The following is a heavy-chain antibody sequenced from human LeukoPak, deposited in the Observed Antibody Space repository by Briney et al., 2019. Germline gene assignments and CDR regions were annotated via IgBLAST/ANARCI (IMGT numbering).Heavy chain of an antibody. Sequence: GASVKVSCKASGYTFSDYTFTNYGIRWVRQAPGQGLEWMGWISTYKSHTNYAQKFQGRVTMITDTSTNTAYMELRSLRSEDTAVYYCAMAVAMPYHFYYYGMDVWGQGTTVTVSS. V-gene: IGHV1-18*01. J-gene: IGHJ6*02. D-gene: IGHD2-2*01. CDR1: GYTFSDYTFTNYG. CDR3: AMAVAMPYHFYYYGMDV. CDR2: ISTYKSHT.